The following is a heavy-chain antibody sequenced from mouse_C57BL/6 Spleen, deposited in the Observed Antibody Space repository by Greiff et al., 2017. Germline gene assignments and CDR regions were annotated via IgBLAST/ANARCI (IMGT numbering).Heavy chain of an antibody. CDR3: ARDGYSFFDY. Sequence: EVQGVESGPGMVKPSQSLSLTCTVTGYSITSGYEWHWIRHFPGNKLEWMGYISYSGSTNYNPSLKSRISITHDTSKNHFFLKLNSVTTEDTATYYCARDGYSFFDYWGQGTTLTVSS. CDR2: ISYSGST. V-gene: IGHV3-1*01. D-gene: IGHD2-3*01. CDR1: GYSITSGYE. J-gene: IGHJ2*01.